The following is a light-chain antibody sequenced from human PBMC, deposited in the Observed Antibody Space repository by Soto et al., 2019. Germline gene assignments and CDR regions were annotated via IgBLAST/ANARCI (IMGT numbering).Light chain of an antibody. J-gene: IGLJ6*01. CDR1: SSDVGGYGY. CDR2: DVT. Sequence: QSALTQPRSVSGSPGQSVTISCTGTSSDVGGYGYVSWFQQHPGKAPKLMIYDVTTRPSEIPDRFSGSKSASTASLTISGLQAEDEADYYCFSYAGDYTFVFGSGTKLTVL. CDR3: FSYAGDYTFV. V-gene: IGLV2-11*01.